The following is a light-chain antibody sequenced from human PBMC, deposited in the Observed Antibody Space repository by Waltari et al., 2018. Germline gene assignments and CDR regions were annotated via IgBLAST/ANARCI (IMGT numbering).Light chain of an antibody. Sequence: IQITQSPSSLSASERDRVTITCRAIQSVRNFFNWYQQEPGKAPKVLIYATSRLQTGVPSRFSGRGSGTDFTFSISSLQPEDFAIYFCQQGYMTPRTFGQGTKVELK. CDR3: QQGYMTPRT. CDR2: ATS. J-gene: IGKJ1*01. V-gene: IGKV1-39*01. CDR1: QSVRNF.